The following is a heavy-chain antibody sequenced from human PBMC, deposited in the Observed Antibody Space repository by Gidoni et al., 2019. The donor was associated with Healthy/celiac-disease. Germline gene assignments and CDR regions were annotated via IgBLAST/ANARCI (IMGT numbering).Heavy chain of an antibody. D-gene: IGHD3-10*01. CDR1: GFTFSSYG. CDR2: IWYDGSNK. CDR3: ARDTITMVRENYYYGMDV. J-gene: IGHJ6*02. V-gene: IGHV3-33*01. Sequence: QVQLVKSGGGVVQPGRSLRLSCAASGFTFSSYGMHWVRQAPGKGLEWVAVIWYDGSNKYYADSVKGRFTISRDNSKNTLYLQMNSLRAEDTAVYYCARDTITMVRENYYYGMDVWGQGTTVTVSS.